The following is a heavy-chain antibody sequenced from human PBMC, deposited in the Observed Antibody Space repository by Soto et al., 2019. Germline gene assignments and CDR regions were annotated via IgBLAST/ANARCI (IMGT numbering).Heavy chain of an antibody. D-gene: IGHD3-16*01. CDR3: ARDRWGSYYYYGMDV. CDR2: ISSSSSTI. J-gene: IGHJ6*02. V-gene: IGHV3-48*02. Sequence: GGSLRLSCAASGFTFSSYSMNWVRQAPGKGLEWVSYISSSSSTIYYADSVKGRFTISRDNAKNSLYLQMNSLRDEDTAVYYCARDRWGSYYYYGMDVWGQGTTVTVSS. CDR1: GFTFSSYS.